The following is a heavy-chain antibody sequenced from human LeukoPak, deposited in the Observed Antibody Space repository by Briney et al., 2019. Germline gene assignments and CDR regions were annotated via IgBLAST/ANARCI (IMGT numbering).Heavy chain of an antibody. V-gene: IGHV3-11*04. Sequence: LSLTCTVSGGSISSGGYYRSWIRQAPGKGLEWVSYISSSGSAIFYADSVKGRFTISRDNAKNSLFLQMNSLRAEDTAFYYCASKGGFDDWGQGTLVTVSS. CDR1: GGSISSGGYY. CDR3: ASKGGFDD. J-gene: IGHJ4*02. D-gene: IGHD2-15*01. CDR2: ISSSGSAI.